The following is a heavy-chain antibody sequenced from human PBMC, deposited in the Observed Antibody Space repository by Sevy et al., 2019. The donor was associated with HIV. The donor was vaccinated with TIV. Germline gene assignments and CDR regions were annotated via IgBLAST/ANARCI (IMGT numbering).Heavy chain of an antibody. Sequence: GGSLRLSCAASGFTFSDYYMSWIRQAPGKGLEWVSYISGSDGTTFYADSVKGRFTISRDNAKNSLYLQMNSLRVEDTAMYYCARDHVKDGDFGDYYYYAMDVWGQGTTVTVSS. D-gene: IGHD4-17*01. J-gene: IGHJ6*02. CDR1: GFTFSDYY. CDR2: ISGSDGTT. V-gene: IGHV3-11*01. CDR3: ARDHVKDGDFGDYYYYAMDV.